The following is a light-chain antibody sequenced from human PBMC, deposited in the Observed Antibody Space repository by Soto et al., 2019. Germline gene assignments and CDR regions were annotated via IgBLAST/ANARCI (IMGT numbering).Light chain of an antibody. CDR3: SVYTSLTPRT. V-gene: IGLV2-14*01. Sequence: QSVLTQPASVSGSLGQSITISCTGSNSDIGSYDFVSWYQQHPGKAPKLIIFEVTKRPLGVSYRFSGSKSGNTASLTISGLLSEDEAIYHCSVYTSLTPRTFGGGTKVTVL. CDR1: NSDIGSYDF. CDR2: EVT. J-gene: IGLJ2*01.